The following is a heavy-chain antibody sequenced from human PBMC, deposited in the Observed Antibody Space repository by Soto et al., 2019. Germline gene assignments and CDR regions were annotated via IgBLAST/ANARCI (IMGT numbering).Heavy chain of an antibody. Sequence: GGSLRLSCTASGFTFGDYAMSWFRQAPGKGLEWVGFIRSKAYGGTTEYAASVKGRFTISRDDSKSIAYLQMNSLKTEDTAVYYCTRAQMDIVLMVYAIGAPSFDYWGQGTLVTVSS. J-gene: IGHJ4*02. V-gene: IGHV3-49*03. D-gene: IGHD2-8*01. CDR1: GFTFGDYA. CDR3: TRAQMDIVLMVYAIGAPSFDY. CDR2: IRSKAYGGTT.